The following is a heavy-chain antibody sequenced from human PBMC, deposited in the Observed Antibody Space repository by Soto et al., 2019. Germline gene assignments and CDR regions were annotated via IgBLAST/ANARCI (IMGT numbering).Heavy chain of an antibody. CDR2: ISSNGGST. V-gene: IGHV3-64D*08. D-gene: IGHD5-12*01. CDR3: VKDLPEGATQDDY. Sequence: GGSLRLSCSASGFTFSSYAMHWVRQAPGKGLEYVSAISSNGGSTYYADSVKGRFTISRDNSKNTLYLQMSSLRAEDTAVYYCVKDLPEGATQDDYWGQGTLVTVSS. J-gene: IGHJ4*02. CDR1: GFTFSSYA.